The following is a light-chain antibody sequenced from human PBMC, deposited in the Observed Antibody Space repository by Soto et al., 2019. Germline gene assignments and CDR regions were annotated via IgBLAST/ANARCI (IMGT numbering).Light chain of an antibody. CDR3: QQYNKWPLT. CDR1: QSINSLY. Sequence: EIVLTQSPGTLSLSPGERATLSCRASQSINSLYLAWYQQKPGQAPRLLIYDASNRATGIPARFSGSGSGTEFTLTISSLQSEDFAVYYCQQYNKWPLTFGPGTKVDIK. V-gene: IGKV3-15*01. CDR2: DAS. J-gene: IGKJ3*01.